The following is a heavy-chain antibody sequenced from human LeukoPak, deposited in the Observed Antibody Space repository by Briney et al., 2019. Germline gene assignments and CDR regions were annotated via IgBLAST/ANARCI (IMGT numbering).Heavy chain of an antibody. CDR2: AFYRSQWYN. V-gene: IGHV6-1*01. CDR3: ARAKLLWFGESYFQRENAFDI. J-gene: IGHJ3*02. Sequence: SQTLSLTCAISGDSVSSNSAAWNWIRQSPSSGLEWLGRAFYRSQWYNDYAVSVKGRIAINPDTSKNQFSLQLNSVTPEDTAVYYCARAKLLWFGESYFQRENAFDIWGQGTMVTVSS. CDR1: GDSVSSNSAA. D-gene: IGHD3-10*01.